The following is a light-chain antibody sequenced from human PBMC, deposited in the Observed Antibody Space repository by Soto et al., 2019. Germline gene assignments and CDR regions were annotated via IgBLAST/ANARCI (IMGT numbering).Light chain of an antibody. J-gene: IGKJ3*01. CDR3: QQYGYSLFT. V-gene: IGKV3-20*01. Sequence: EIVLTQSPGTLSLSPGERATLSCRASQSVSSSYLTWYQQKPGQAPRLLIYGASGRATGIPDRFSGSGSGTDFTLTISRLYPEDFAVYYCQQYGYSLFTFGPGTKVDIK. CDR2: GAS. CDR1: QSVSSSY.